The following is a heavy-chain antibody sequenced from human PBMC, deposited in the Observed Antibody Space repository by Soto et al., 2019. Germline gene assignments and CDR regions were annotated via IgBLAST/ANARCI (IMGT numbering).Heavy chain of an antibody. Sequence: PSETLSLTCTVSGGSISSSSYYWGWIRQPPGKGLEWIGGVYHSGSTYYNPSLKNRVTISLDTSNNQFSLNLKSVTAADTAVYYCATLPPRIVVTVLPIPSWGQGTLVTVSS. CDR3: ATLPPRIVVTVLPIPS. V-gene: IGHV4-39*07. J-gene: IGHJ4*02. D-gene: IGHD2-15*01. CDR2: VYHSGST. CDR1: GGSISSSSYY.